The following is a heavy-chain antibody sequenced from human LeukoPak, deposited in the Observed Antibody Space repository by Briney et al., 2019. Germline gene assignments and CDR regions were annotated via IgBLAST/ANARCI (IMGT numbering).Heavy chain of an antibody. CDR2: IYYSGST. CDR3: ARGREGGLGY. V-gene: IGHV4-59*01. Sequence: SETLSLTCTVSGGSISSYYWSWIRQPPGKGLEWIGYIYYSGSTNYNPSLKSRVTISVDTSKNQFSLKLSSVTAADTAVYYCARGREGGLGYWGQGTLVTVSS. CDR1: GGSISSYY. D-gene: IGHD3-16*01. J-gene: IGHJ4*02.